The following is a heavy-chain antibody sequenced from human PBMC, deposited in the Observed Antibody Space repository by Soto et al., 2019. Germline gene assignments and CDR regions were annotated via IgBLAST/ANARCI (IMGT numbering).Heavy chain of an antibody. D-gene: IGHD2-2*01. CDR1: GFAFSTYA. Sequence: GGSLRLSCAASGFAFSTYAMNWVRKAPGKGLEWVSGIVDSGGRAFYADSVQGRFTISRDNSKNTLYLEMNNLRAEDTAIYYCAPVPAASSYYNTDVWGQGTTVTVSS. J-gene: IGHJ6*02. V-gene: IGHV3-23*01. CDR2: IVDSGGRA. CDR3: APVPAASSYYNTDV.